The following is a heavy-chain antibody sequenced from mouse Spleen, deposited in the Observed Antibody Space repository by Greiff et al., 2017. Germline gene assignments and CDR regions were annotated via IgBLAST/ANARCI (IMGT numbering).Heavy chain of an antibody. CDR1: GYAFSSSW. CDR3: ANNYYGSSYHFDY. D-gene: IGHD1-1*01. CDR2: IYPGDGDT. Sequence: QVQLQQSGPELVKPGASVKISCKASGYAFSSSWMNWVKQRPGKGLEWIGRIYPGDGDTNYNGKFKGKATLTADKSSSTAYMQLSSLTSEDSAVYFCANNYYGSSYHFDYWGQGTTLTVSS. V-gene: IGHV1-82*01. J-gene: IGHJ2*01.